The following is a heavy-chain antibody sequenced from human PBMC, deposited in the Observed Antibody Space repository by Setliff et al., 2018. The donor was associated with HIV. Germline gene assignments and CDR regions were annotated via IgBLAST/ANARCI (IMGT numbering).Heavy chain of an antibody. CDR1: GFNFRSYG. CDR2: IGSSNHGI. V-gene: IGHV3-48*04. J-gene: IGHJ4*02. Sequence: PGGSLRLSCAASGFNFRSYGMTWVRQAPGKGLDWVAHIGSSNHGIHYTASVKGRFTISRDNAKNSLYLQMNSLRAEDTAVYFCARDVAVAGTEFWGQGTLVTVSS. CDR3: ARDVAVAGTEF. D-gene: IGHD6-19*01.